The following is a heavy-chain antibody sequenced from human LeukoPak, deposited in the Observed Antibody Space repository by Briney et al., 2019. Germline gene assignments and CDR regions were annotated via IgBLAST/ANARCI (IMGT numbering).Heavy chain of an antibody. D-gene: IGHD5-12*01. J-gene: IGHJ5*02. Sequence: SETLSLTCTVSGGSISSYYWSWIRQPPGKGLEWIGYIHYTGNTNYNPSLKSRVTMSLDTSKKQSSLKMTSVTAADTAVYYRARRTSSGYEDLWGQGTLVTVSS. CDR3: ARRTSSGYEDL. CDR2: IHYTGNT. CDR1: GGSISSYY. V-gene: IGHV4-59*12.